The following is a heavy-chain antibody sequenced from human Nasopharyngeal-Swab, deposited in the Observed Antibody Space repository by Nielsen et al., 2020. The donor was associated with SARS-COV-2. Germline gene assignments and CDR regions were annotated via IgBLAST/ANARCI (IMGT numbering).Heavy chain of an antibody. J-gene: IGHJ4*02. V-gene: IGHV3-30*04. CDR2: ISYDGSNK. Sequence: SLKISCAASGFTFSSYAMHWVRQAPGKGLEWVAVISYDGSNKYYADSVKGRFTISRDNSKNTLYLQMNSLRAEDTAVYYCARKRPGVGEGSYYFDYWGQGTLVTVSS. CDR3: ARKRPGVGEGSYYFDY. CDR1: GFTFSSYA. D-gene: IGHD1-26*01.